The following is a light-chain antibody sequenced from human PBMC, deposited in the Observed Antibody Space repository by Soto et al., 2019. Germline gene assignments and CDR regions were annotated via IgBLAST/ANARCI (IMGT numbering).Light chain of an antibody. CDR2: AAS. J-gene: IGKJ4*01. CDR3: QQSYSTPLA. V-gene: IGKV1-9*01. CDR1: QGINIF. Sequence: DIQLTQSPSFLSASVGDRVTITCRASQGINIFLAWFQQKPGKAPNLLISAASTLQSGVPSRFSGSGSETDFTLTITSLQPEDSATYYCQQSYSTPLAVGAGTKVDI.